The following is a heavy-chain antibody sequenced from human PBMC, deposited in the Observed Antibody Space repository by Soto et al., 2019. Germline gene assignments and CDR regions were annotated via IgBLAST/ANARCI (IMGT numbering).Heavy chain of an antibody. CDR2: VYYRGRS. D-gene: IGHD2-8*01. CDR1: GGSVSNSDYY. CDR3: VSQRTSVLTQAYFDY. V-gene: IGHV4-39*01. Sequence: ETLSLTCTVSGGSVSNSDYYWGWIRQSPGKGLEWIGSVYYRGRSYSKSSVKSRVTISVDTSKNQFSLNLNSVTASDTAVYFCVSQRTSVLTQAYFDYWGPGALVTVSS. J-gene: IGHJ4*02.